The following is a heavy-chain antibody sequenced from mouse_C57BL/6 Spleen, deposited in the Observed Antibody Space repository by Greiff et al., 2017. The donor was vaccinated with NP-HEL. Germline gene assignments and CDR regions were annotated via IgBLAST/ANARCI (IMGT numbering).Heavy chain of an antibody. V-gene: IGHV5-17*01. J-gene: IGHJ4*01. CDR3: ARGMITYYAMDY. D-gene: IGHD2-4*01. CDR2: ISSGSSTI. Sequence: EVQLMESGGGLVKPGGSLKLSCAASGFTFSDYGMHWVRQAPEKGLEWVAYISSGSSTIYYADTVKGRFTISRDNAKNTLFLQMTSLRSEDTAMYDCARGMITYYAMDYWGQGTSVTVSS. CDR1: GFTFSDYG.